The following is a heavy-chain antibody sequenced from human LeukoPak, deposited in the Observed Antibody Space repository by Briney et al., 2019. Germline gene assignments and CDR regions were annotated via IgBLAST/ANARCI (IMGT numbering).Heavy chain of an antibody. J-gene: IGHJ4*02. CDR3: VRGSGWVDY. V-gene: IGHV5-10-1*01. CDR1: GYIFSNNW. Sequence: GESLKISCKGSGYIFSNNWITWVRQMPGKGLEWMGKINPSDSHTNYGSSFQGHVTISAEKSINTAYLQWSSLKASDTAMYYCVRGSGWVDYWGQGTLVIVSS. CDR2: INPSDSHT. D-gene: IGHD6-19*01.